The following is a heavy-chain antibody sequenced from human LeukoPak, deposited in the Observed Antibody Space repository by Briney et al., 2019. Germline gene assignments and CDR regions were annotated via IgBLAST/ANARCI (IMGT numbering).Heavy chain of an antibody. CDR1: GFTVSSYA. CDR3: AKSRSVADAFDI. J-gene: IGHJ3*02. V-gene: IGHV3-23*01. D-gene: IGHD6-19*01. Sequence: GGSLRLSCAASGFTVSSYAMSWARQAPGKGLEWVSAISGSDDDTYHADSVKGRFTISRDRSKNTLYLQMNGLKAEDTAVYHCAKSRSVADAFDIWGHGAMVTVSS. CDR2: ISGSDDDT.